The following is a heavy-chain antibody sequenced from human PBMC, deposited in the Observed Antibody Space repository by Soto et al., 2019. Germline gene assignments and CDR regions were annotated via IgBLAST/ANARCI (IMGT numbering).Heavy chain of an antibody. CDR1: GDSINSDKYY. J-gene: IGHJ4*02. D-gene: IGHD3-9*01. Sequence: QLQLQESGPGLVKPSETLSLTCSVSGDSINSDKYYWGWIRQPPGKGLEWIGSIYFRGNTYYNPSLQTRFTLSLDKSKSQFSLKLNSVTAADSAVYFCARLEGLATISYYFDFWGQGALVTVSS. V-gene: IGHV4-39*01. CDR3: ARLEGLATISYYFDF. CDR2: IYFRGNT.